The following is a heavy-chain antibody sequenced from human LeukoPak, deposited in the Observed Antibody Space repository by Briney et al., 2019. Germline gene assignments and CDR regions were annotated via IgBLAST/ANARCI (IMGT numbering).Heavy chain of an antibody. V-gene: IGHV1-3*01. CDR1: GYTFTSYG. D-gene: IGHD6-6*01. CDR3: ARLIAARGDY. CDR2: INAGNGNT. J-gene: IGHJ4*02. Sequence: SVKVSCKASGYTFTSYGISWVRQAPGQRLEWMGWINAGNGNTKYSQKFQGRVTITRDTSASTAYMELSSLRSEDTAVYYCARLIAARGDYWGQGTLVTVSS.